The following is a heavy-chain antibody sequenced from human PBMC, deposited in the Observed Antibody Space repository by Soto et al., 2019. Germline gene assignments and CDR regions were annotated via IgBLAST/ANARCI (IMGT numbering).Heavy chain of an antibody. Sequence: SETLSLPGSVSGDSISSAHYFWTWIRQSPGNALEWMGYIFHSGTTYYNPSLKGRLRISIENSKNHFSLRLTSGTAAASAVYFCASEPNLSKASNDFCGRGTLVTVSS. CDR1: GDSISSAHYF. D-gene: IGHD4-4*01. J-gene: IGHJ4*02. V-gene: IGHV4-30-4*01. CDR3: ASEPNLSKASNDF. CDR2: IFHSGTT.